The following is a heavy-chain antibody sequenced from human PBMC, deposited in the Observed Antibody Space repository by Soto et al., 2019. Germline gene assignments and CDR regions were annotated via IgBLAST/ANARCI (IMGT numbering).Heavy chain of an antibody. J-gene: IGHJ4*02. D-gene: IGHD3-16*01. CDR2: IIPLFGTT. CDR1: GGTFRSFA. V-gene: IGHV1-69*01. CDR3: AKDTDHAYDF. Sequence: QVQLVQSGAEVKKRGSSVKVSCKASGGTFRSFAFSWVRQAPGHGLEWMGGIIPLFGTTNYAQRFQGRVTITADESTSTAYMELSSLKSEDTAIYYCAKDTDHAYDFWGQGTLVTVSS.